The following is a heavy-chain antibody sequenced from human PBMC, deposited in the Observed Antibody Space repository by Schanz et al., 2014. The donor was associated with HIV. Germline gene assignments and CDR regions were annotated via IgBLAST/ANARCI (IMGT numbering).Heavy chain of an antibody. D-gene: IGHD2-15*01. J-gene: IGHJ4*02. CDR3: AREGGNLVEGGYFFDY. Sequence: QVQLVQSGAEVKKPGAPVKVSCKASGGAFSSYAISWVRQAPGQGLEWMAGIMPILGTANYAQKLQGRVTITADESTSTAYMELXSLRLEDTAVYYCAREGGNLVEGGYFFDYWGQGTLVTVSS. CDR2: IMPILGTA. V-gene: IGHV1-69*01. CDR1: GGAFSSYA.